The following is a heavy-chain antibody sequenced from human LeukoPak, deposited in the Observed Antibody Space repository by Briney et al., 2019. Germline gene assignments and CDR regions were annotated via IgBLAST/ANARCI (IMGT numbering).Heavy chain of an antibody. J-gene: IGHJ4*02. CDR2: IYYSGST. CDR3: ARGYSSGWYVYFDY. V-gene: IGHV4-59*12. CDR1: GGSISSYY. Sequence: SETLSLTCTVSGGSISSYYWSWIRQPPGKGLEWIGYIYYSGSTNYNPSLKSRVTMSVDTSKNQFSLKLSSVTAADTAVYYCARGYSSGWYVYFDYWGQGTLVTVSS. D-gene: IGHD6-13*01.